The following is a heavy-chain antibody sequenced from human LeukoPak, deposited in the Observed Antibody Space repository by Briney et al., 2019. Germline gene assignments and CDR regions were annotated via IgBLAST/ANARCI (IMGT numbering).Heavy chain of an antibody. CDR3: AKDPQKWESYFDY. CDR1: GFTFSSYG. J-gene: IGHJ4*02. V-gene: IGHV3-30*02. D-gene: IGHD1-26*01. CDR2: IRYDGSNK. Sequence: GGSLRLSCAASGFTFSSYGMHWVRQAPGKGLEWVAFIRYDGSNKYYADSVKGRFTISRDNSKNTLYLQMNSLRAEDAAVYYCAKDPQKWESYFDYWGQGTLVTVSS.